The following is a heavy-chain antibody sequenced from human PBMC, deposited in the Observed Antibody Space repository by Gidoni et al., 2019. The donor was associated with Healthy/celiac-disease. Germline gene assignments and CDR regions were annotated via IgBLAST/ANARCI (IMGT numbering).Heavy chain of an antibody. CDR2: IDWDDDK. Sequence: QVTLRQSGPALLKPTQTLTLTCTFSAFSPSTSGMCVSWIRQPPGKALEWLARIDWDDDKYYSTSLKTRLTISKDTSKNQVVLTMTNMDPVDTATYYCARISQDMLGATLPDYWGQGTLVTVSS. CDR1: AFSPSTSGMC. D-gene: IGHD1-26*01. J-gene: IGHJ4*02. CDR3: ARISQDMLGATLPDY. V-gene: IGHV2-70*15.